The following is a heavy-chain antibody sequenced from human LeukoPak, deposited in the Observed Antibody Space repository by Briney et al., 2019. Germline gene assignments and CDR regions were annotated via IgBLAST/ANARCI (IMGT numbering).Heavy chain of an antibody. CDR2: FDPEDGET. J-gene: IGHJ3*02. V-gene: IGHV1-24*01. CDR1: GYTLTELS. D-gene: IGHD6-13*01. Sequence: ASVKVSCEVSGYTLTELSMHWVRQAPGKGLEWMGGFDPEDGETIYAQKFQGRVTMTEDTSTDTAYMELSSLRSEDTAVYYCATGPYSSSWADAFDIWGQGTMVTVSS. CDR3: ATGPYSSSWADAFDI.